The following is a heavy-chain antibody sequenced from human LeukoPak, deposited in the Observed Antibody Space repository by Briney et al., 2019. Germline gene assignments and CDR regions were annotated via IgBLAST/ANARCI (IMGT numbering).Heavy chain of an antibody. CDR2: INAGNGNT. D-gene: IGHD3-22*01. CDR1: GHTFTSYT. V-gene: IGHV1-3*01. Sequence: GASVKVSCKASGHTFTSYTMHWVRQAPGQRLEWMGWINAGNGNTKYSQKFQGRVTIAGDTSASTAYMELSSLRSEDTAVYYCARVFYYDGSDYRNWFDPWGQGTLVTVSS. J-gene: IGHJ5*02. CDR3: ARVFYYDGSDYRNWFDP.